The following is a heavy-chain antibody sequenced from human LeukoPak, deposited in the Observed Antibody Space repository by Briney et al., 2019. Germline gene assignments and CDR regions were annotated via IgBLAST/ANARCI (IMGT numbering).Heavy chain of an antibody. CDR3: ARITGTTGLNFDY. CDR2: IYYSGCT. J-gene: IGHJ4*02. V-gene: IGHV4-39*01. CDR1: GGSISSSSYY. Sequence: SETLSLTCTVSGGSISSSSYYWGWIRQPPGKGLEWIGSIYYSGCTYYNPSLKSRVTISVDTSKNQFSLKLSSVTAADTAVYYCARITGTTGLNFDYWGQGTLVTVSS. D-gene: IGHD1-7*01.